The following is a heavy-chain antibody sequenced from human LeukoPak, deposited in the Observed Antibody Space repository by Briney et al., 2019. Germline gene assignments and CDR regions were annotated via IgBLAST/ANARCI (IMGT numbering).Heavy chain of an antibody. V-gene: IGHV5-51*01. J-gene: IGHJ2*01. Sequence: GESLQISCKGSGYSFTSYWIGWVRQMPGKGLEWMGIIYPGDSDTRYSPSFQGQVTISADKSISTAYLQWSSLKASDTAMYYCARCGGPYYYDSSGYYRYWYFDLWGRGTLVTVSS. CDR2: IYPGDSDT. CDR3: ARCGGPYYYDSSGYYRYWYFDL. D-gene: IGHD3-22*01. CDR1: GYSFTSYW.